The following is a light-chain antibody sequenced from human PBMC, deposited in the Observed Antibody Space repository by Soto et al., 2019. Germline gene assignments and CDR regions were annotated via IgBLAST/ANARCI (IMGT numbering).Light chain of an antibody. V-gene: IGKV3-11*01. CDR3: QQRRNWPPT. J-gene: IGKJ2*01. CDR2: DAS. CDR1: QSVSSY. Sequence: EIVLTQSPATLSLSPGERATLSCRASQSVSSYLAWYQQKPGQAPRLLIYDASNRATGIPARFSGSGSGTDFTRTISSLEPEDFAVYYCQQRRNWPPTFGQGTKLEIK.